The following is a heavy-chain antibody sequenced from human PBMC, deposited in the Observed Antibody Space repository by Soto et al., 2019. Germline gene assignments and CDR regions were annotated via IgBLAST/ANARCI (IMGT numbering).Heavy chain of an antibody. Sequence: QVQLQESGPGLVKPSQTLSLTCTVSGGSISSGGYYWSWIRQHPGKGLEWIGYIYYSGSTYYNPYLKSRVTISVDTSKNQFSLKLISVTAADTAVYYCAREGGIVGATAADYWGQGTLVTVSS. J-gene: IGHJ4*02. CDR1: GGSISSGGYY. V-gene: IGHV4-31*03. CDR2: IYYSGST. D-gene: IGHD1-26*01. CDR3: AREGGIVGATAADY.